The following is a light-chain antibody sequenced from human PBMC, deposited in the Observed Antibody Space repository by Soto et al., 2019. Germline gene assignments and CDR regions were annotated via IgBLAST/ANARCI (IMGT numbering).Light chain of an antibody. CDR3: MQSLQTPDT. Sequence: DIVMTQSPLSLPVTPGEPASISCRSSQSLLYSNGYNYLDWYLQKPGQSPQLLIYLGSNLASGVPDRFSGSGSGTDFTLKISRVEAEDVGVYYCMQSLQTPDTFGQGTKLEIK. CDR2: LGS. CDR1: QSLLYSNGYNY. J-gene: IGKJ2*01. V-gene: IGKV2-28*01.